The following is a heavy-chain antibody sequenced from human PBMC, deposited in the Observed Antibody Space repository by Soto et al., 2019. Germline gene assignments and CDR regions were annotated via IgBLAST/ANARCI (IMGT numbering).Heavy chain of an antibody. D-gene: IGHD6-13*01. Sequence: SETLSLTCAVYGGSFSGYYWSWIRQPPGKGLEWIGEINHSGSTNYNPSLKSRVTISVDTSKNQFSLKLSSVTAADTAVYYCARGRPREPQLVRAFDYWGQGTLVTVSS. V-gene: IGHV4-34*01. CDR3: ARGRPREPQLVRAFDY. J-gene: IGHJ4*02. CDR1: GGSFSGYY. CDR2: INHSGST.